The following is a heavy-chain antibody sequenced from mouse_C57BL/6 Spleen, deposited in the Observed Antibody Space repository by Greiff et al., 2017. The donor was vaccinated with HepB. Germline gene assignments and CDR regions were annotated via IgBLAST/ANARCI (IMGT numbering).Heavy chain of an antibody. D-gene: IGHD1-1*01. CDR1: GYTFTSYW. J-gene: IGHJ3*01. CDR3: ASYYYGRFAY. V-gene: IGHV1-50*01. CDR2: IDPSDSNA. Sequence: QVQLQQPGAELVKPGASVKLSCKASGYTFTSYWMQWVKQRPGQGLEWIGEIDPSDSNANYNQKFKGKATLTVDTSSSTAYMQLSSLTSEDSAVYYCASYYYGRFAYWGQGTLVTVSA.